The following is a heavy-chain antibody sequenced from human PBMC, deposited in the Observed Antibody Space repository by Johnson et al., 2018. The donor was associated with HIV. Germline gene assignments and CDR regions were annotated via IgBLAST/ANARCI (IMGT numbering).Heavy chain of an antibody. D-gene: IGHD2-2*01. Sequence: VQLVESGGGLVKREGSLRLSCAPSGFTFSNAWMSWVRQAPGKGLEWVSAISGSGGSTYYADSVKGRFTISRDNSKNTLYLQMNSLRAEDTAVYYCARDTDIVVVPARGDAFDIWGQGTMVTVSS. CDR3: ARDTDIVVVPARGDAFDI. CDR1: GFTFSNAW. CDR2: ISGSGGST. V-gene: IGHV3-23*04. J-gene: IGHJ3*02.